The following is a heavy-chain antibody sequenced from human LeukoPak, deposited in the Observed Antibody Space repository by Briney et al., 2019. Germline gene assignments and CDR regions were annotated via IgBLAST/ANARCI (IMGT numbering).Heavy chain of an antibody. Sequence: GRSLRLSCAASGFTFSSYGMHWVRQAPGKGLEWVAVISYDGSNKYYADSVKGRFTISRDNSKNTLYQQMNSLRAEDTAVYYCAKDRGEWLTYFDYWGQGTLVTVSS. V-gene: IGHV3-30*18. J-gene: IGHJ4*02. CDR1: GFTFSSYG. CDR2: ISYDGSNK. D-gene: IGHD3-16*01. CDR3: AKDRGEWLTYFDY.